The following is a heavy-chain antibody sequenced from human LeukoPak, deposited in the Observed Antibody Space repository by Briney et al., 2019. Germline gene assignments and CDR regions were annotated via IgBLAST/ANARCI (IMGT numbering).Heavy chain of an antibody. CDR3: AKATGTTLDY. V-gene: IGHV3-23*01. D-gene: IGHD1-1*01. Sequence: GGSLRLSCAVSGFTFSNYGMSWVRQAPGKGLEWVSVISGGGDTTYYADSVKGRFTISRDNSKNTLYLQMNSLRAEDTAVYYCAKATGTTLDYWGQGTLVTVSS. CDR2: ISGGGDTT. J-gene: IGHJ4*02. CDR1: GFTFSNYG.